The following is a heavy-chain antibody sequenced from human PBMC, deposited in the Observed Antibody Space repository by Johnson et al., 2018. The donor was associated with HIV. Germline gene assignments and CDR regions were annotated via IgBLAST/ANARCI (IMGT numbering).Heavy chain of an antibody. V-gene: IGHV3-30*04. Sequence: QVQLVESGGGVVQPGRSLRLSCAASGFTFSSYAMHWVRQAPGKGLEWVAVISYDGSNKYYADSVKGRFTISRDNSKNTLYLQMNSLRAEDTAVYYCARDQTIQLWSDAFDIWGQGTMVTVSS. CDR1: GFTFSSYA. D-gene: IGHD5-18*01. J-gene: IGHJ3*02. CDR3: ARDQTIQLWSDAFDI. CDR2: ISYDGSNK.